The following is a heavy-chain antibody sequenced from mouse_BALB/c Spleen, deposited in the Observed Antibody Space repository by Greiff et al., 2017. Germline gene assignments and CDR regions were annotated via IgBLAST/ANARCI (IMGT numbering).Heavy chain of an antibody. CDR2: IDPANGNT. D-gene: IGHD2-1*01. Sequence: VQLQQSGAELVKPGASVKLSCTASGFNIKDTYMHWVKQRPEQGLEWIGRIDPANGNTKYDPKFQGKATITADTSSNTAYLQLSSLTSEDTAVYYCAREGIYYGLPFAYWGQGTLVTVSA. CDR3: AREGIYYGLPFAY. J-gene: IGHJ3*01. V-gene: IGHV14-3*02. CDR1: GFNIKDTY.